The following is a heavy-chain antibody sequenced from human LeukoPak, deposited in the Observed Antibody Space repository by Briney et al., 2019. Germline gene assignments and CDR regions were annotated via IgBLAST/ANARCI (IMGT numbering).Heavy chain of an antibody. Sequence: GGSLRLSCAASGFTFSSYEMNWVRQAPGKGLEWVAVIWYDGSNKYYADSVKGRFTISRDNSKNTLYLQMNSLRAEDTAVYYCARDFCSSTSCYGYWGQGTLVTVSS. J-gene: IGHJ4*02. CDR2: IWYDGSNK. CDR3: ARDFCSSTSCYGY. D-gene: IGHD2-2*01. V-gene: IGHV3-33*08. CDR1: GFTFSSYE.